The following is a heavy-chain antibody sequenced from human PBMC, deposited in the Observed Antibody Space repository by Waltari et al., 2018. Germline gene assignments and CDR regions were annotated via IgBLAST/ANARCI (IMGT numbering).Heavy chain of an antibody. CDR3: AGLIAARREYYFDY. CDR2: IYYSGST. CDR1: GGSISSSRYY. V-gene: IGHV4-39*01. J-gene: IGHJ4*02. D-gene: IGHD6-6*01. Sequence: QLQLQESGPGLVKPSETLSLTCTVSGGSISSSRYYWGWIRQPPGKGLEWIGSIYYSGSTYYNPSLKSRVTISVDTSKNQFSLKLSSVTAADTAVYYCAGLIAARREYYFDYWGQGTLVTVSS.